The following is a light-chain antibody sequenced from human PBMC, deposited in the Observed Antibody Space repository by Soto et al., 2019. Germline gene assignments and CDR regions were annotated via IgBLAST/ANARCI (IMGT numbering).Light chain of an antibody. Sequence: IVLTQSPATLSLSPGERATLSCRACQSVLNYLAWYQQKPGQAPRLLIYDAYNRATGIPARFSGSGSGTDFTLTISSLEPEDFAVYYCQQRGSWPLTFGGGTTVEIK. CDR1: QSVLNY. CDR3: QQRGSWPLT. CDR2: DAY. V-gene: IGKV3-11*01. J-gene: IGKJ4*01.